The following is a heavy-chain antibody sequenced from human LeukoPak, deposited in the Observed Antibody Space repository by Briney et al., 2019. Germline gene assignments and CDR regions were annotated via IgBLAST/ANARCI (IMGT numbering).Heavy chain of an antibody. V-gene: IGHV1-2*02. CDR1: GYTLSGYY. CDR3: ARYNWNDVVSALDY. J-gene: IGHJ4*01. CDR2: INPNSGET. D-gene: IGHD1-1*01. Sequence: RASVRVSCKASGYTLSGYYIHWVRPAPGQGLEWMGWINPNSGETNYAQKFQGGVTLTRDTSISTFYMEVSRLRSDDTAVYFCARYNWNDVVSALDYWGHGTLVTVSS.